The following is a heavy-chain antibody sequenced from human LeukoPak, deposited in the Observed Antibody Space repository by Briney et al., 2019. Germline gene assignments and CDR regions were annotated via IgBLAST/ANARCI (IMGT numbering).Heavy chain of an antibody. Sequence: SETLSLTCTVSGGSIRTYYWSWIRQPPGKGLEWIGYIYYSGSTDYNPSLKSRVTISVDTSKNQFSLKLSSVTAADTAVYYCATSYYYASGSLWNGMDVWGKGTTVIVSS. J-gene: IGHJ6*04. CDR1: GGSIRTYY. CDR3: ATSYYYASGSLWNGMDV. V-gene: IGHV4-59*01. D-gene: IGHD3-10*01. CDR2: IYYSGST.